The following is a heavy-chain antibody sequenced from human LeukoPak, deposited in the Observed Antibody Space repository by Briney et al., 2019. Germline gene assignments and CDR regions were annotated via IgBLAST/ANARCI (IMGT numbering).Heavy chain of an antibody. CDR3: ARDGGYSYGYFDY. V-gene: IGHV4-59*01. CDR1: GGSISSYY. D-gene: IGHD5-18*01. J-gene: IGHJ4*02. Sequence: SETLSLTCTVSGGSISSYYWSWIRQPPGKGLEWIGYIYYSGSTNYNPSLKSRVTISVDTSKNQFSLKLGSVTAADTAVYYCARDGGYSYGYFDYWGQGTLVTVSS. CDR2: IYYSGST.